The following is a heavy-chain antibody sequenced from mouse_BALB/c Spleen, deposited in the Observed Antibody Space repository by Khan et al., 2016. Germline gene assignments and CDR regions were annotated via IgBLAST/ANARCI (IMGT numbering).Heavy chain of an antibody. CDR2: INPSSSYT. V-gene: IGHV1-4*01. Sequence: QVQLKESGAELARPGASVKMSCKASGYTFTSYTMHWVKQRPGQGLEWIGYINPSSSYTKYNQTFKDKATLTADKSTSTAYMQLSSLTSEDSAVYYCARTYERWGQGTTLTVSS. CDR3: ARTYER. J-gene: IGHJ2*01. CDR1: GYTFTSYT. D-gene: IGHD2-3*01.